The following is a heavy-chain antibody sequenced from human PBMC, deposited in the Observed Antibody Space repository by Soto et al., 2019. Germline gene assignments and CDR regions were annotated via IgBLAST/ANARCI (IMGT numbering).Heavy chain of an antibody. V-gene: IGHV1-69*06. CDR2: IIPIFGTA. CDR1: GGTFSSYA. D-gene: IGHD6-6*01. CDR3: ARGESIEARPLDY. Sequence: QVQLVQSGAEVKKPGSSVKVSCKASGGTFSSYAISWVRQAPGQGLEWMGGIIPIFGTASYAQKFQARVTITADKSTSTAYMKRSIRRSECTCVYYCARGESIEARPLDYWGQGTLVTVSS. J-gene: IGHJ4*02.